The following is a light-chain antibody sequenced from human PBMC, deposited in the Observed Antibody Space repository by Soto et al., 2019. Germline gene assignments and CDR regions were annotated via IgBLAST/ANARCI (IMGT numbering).Light chain of an antibody. CDR1: QSISSY. J-gene: IGKJ5*01. CDR3: QQSCSTPIT. CDR2: AAS. Sequence: DIQMTQSPSSLSASVGDSVTITCRASQSISSYLNWYQQKPGKAPKLLIYAASSLQSGVPSRFSGSGSGTDFTLTISSLQPEDFATYYCQQSCSTPITFGQGTRLEIK. V-gene: IGKV1-39*01.